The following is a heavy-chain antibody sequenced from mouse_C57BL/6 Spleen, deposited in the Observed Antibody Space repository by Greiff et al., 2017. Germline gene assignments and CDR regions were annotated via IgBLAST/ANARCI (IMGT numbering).Heavy chain of an antibody. Sequence: QVQLQQSGAELAKPGASVKLSCKASGYTFTGYWMHWVKQRPGQGLEWIGYINPSSGYTKYNQKFKDKATLTADKSSSTAYMQLSSLTYEDSAVYYCARGEDGSTPWFADWGQGTLVTVSA. CDR1: GYTFTGYW. CDR2: INPSSGYT. V-gene: IGHV1-7*01. J-gene: IGHJ3*01. CDR3: ARGEDGSTPWFAD. D-gene: IGHD1-1*01.